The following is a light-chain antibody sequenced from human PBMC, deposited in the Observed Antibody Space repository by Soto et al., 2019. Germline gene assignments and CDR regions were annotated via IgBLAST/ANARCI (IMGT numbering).Light chain of an antibody. CDR2: KAS. Sequence: DIQMTQSPSTLSASVGDRVTITCRASQSISSWLAWYQQKPGKVPNLLIYKASRLESGVPSRFSGSGSGTESTLTISSLQPDDFATYYCQQYYSYPWTVGQGTNVEIK. J-gene: IGKJ1*01. V-gene: IGKV1-5*03. CDR3: QQYYSYPWT. CDR1: QSISSW.